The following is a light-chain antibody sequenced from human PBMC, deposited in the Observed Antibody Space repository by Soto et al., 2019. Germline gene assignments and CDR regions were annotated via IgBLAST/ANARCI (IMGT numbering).Light chain of an antibody. J-gene: IGKJ5*01. V-gene: IGKV1-8*01. CDR1: QGISSY. CDR2: AAS. Sequence: AIRMTQSPSSLSASTGDRVTITCRASQGISSYLAWYQQKPGKAPKLLIYAASTLQSGVPSRFSGSGSGTDFTLTISCLQSEDFATYYCQQFYSYPQNFGKGTGLEIK. CDR3: QQFYSYPQN.